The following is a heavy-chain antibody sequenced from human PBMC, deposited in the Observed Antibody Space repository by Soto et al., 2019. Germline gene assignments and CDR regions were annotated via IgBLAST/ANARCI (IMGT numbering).Heavy chain of an antibody. D-gene: IGHD4-17*01. CDR2: VYYSGTT. CDR3: ARTTAVPNTLRSRYFFGY. CDR1: GGSVSNKTYY. J-gene: IGHJ4*02. V-gene: IGHV4-61*01. Sequence: SETLSLTCSVSGGSVSNKTYYWSWIRQPPGKRLEWIGYVYYSGTTNYSPSLKSRVTISVDLSKNQFSLRLSSVTTADTALYYCARTTAVPNTLRSRYFFGYWGQGTLVTVSS.